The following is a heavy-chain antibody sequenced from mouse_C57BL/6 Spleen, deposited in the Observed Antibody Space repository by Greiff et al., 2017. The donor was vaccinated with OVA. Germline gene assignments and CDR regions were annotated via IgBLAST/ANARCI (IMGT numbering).Heavy chain of an antibody. CDR2: IHPNSGST. Sequence: QVQLQQPGAELVKPGASVKLSCKASGYTFTSYWMHWVKQRPGQGLEWIGMIHPNSGSTNYNEKFKSKATLTVDKSSSTAYMQLSSLTSEDSAVYYCASWGYDYDGHYAMGYWGQGTSVTVSS. V-gene: IGHV1-64*01. J-gene: IGHJ4*01. CDR3: ASWGYDYDGHYAMGY. D-gene: IGHD2-4*01. CDR1: GYTFTSYW.